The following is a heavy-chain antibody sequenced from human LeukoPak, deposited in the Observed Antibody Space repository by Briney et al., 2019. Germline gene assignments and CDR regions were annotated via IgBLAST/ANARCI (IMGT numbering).Heavy chain of an antibody. CDR3: ARGSVRDGYNYWFDP. J-gene: IGHJ5*02. V-gene: IGHV1-8*01. CDR2: MNPNSGNT. D-gene: IGHD5-24*01. CDR1: GYTFTSYD. Sequence: EASVKVSCKASGYTFTSYDINWVRQATGQGREWMGWMNPNSGNTGYAQKFQGRVTMTRNTSISTAYMELSSLRSEDTAVYYCARGSVRDGYNYWFDPWGQGTLVTVSS.